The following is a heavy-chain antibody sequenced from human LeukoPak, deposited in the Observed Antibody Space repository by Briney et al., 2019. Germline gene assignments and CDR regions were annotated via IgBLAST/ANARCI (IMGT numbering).Heavy chain of an antibody. CDR1: GGSISSTNYF. CDR2: IYYSGST. D-gene: IGHD3-16*01. Sequence: SETLSLTCTVSGGSISSTNYFWGWIRQPPGMGLEWIGSIYYSGSTYYNPSLKSRVTISVDTSKNQFSLKLSSVTAADSAVYYCARGTRLSDAGDYWGQGTLVTVSS. CDR3: ARGTRLSDAGDY. J-gene: IGHJ4*02. V-gene: IGHV4-39*01.